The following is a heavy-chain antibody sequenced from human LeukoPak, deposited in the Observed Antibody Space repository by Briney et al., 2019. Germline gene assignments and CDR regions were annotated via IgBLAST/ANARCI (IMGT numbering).Heavy chain of an antibody. Sequence: PGGSLRLSCAASGFTFSGYYMSWIRQAPGKGLELLSYISGSGSSIVYADSVKGRFTISRDNAKNSLYLQMNSLRAEDTAVYYCARDLSLYCSGGSCYSLNYWGQGTLVTVSS. V-gene: IGHV3-11*04. CDR3: ARDLSLYCSGGSCYSLNY. D-gene: IGHD2-15*01. CDR1: GFTFSGYY. CDR2: ISGSGSSI. J-gene: IGHJ4*02.